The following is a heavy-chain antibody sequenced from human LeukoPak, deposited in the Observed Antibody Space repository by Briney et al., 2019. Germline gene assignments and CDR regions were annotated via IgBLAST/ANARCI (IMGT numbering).Heavy chain of an antibody. Sequence: GGSLRLSCAASGFTLSTYAMSWVRQTPGKGLEWVAATSSSDAGTYHADSVRGRFTISRDNAKNSLYLQMNSLRAEDTAVYYCARTDSVPVTYYWGQGTLVTVSS. V-gene: IGHV3-23*01. CDR2: TSSSDAGT. CDR1: GFTLSTYA. J-gene: IGHJ4*02. CDR3: ARTDSVPVTYY. D-gene: IGHD6-19*01.